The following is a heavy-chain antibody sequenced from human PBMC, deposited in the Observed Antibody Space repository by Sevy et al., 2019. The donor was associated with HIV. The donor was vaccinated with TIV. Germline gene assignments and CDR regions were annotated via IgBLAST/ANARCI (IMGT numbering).Heavy chain of an antibody. CDR1: GFTFSSYS. CDR2: ISSSSSTI. V-gene: IGHV3-48*01. J-gene: IGHJ3*02. D-gene: IGHD2-15*01. Sequence: GGSLRLSCAASGFTFSSYSMNWVRQAPGKGLEWVSYISSSSSTIYYADSVKGRLTISRDNAKNLLYLQMNSLRAADTAVYYCARVGIVVGGAFDIWFQGTMVTVSS. CDR3: ARVGIVVGGAFDI.